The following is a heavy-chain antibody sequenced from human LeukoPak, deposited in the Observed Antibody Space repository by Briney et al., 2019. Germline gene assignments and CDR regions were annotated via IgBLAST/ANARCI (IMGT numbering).Heavy chain of an antibody. J-gene: IGHJ4*02. CDR1: GGTFSSYA. V-gene: IGHV1-18*01. Sequence: ASVKVSCKASGGTFSSYAISWVRQAPGQGLEWMGWISAYNGNTNYAQKLQGRVTMTTDTSTSTAYMELRSLRSDDTAVYYCARDLRWFNFDYWGQGTLVTVSS. CDR3: ARDLRWFNFDY. D-gene: IGHD4-23*01. CDR2: ISAYNGNT.